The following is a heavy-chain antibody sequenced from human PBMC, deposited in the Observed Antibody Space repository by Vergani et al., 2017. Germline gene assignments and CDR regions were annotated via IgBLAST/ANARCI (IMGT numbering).Heavy chain of an antibody. V-gene: IGHV3-30-3*01. CDR3: ARERLINWFDP. CDR1: GFTFSSYA. J-gene: IGHJ5*02. D-gene: IGHD3-16*01. CDR2: ISYDGSNK. Sequence: VQLVESGGGLVKPGGSLRLSCAASGFTFSSYAMHWVRQAPGKGLEWVAVISYDGSNKYYADSVKGRFTISRDNSKNTLYLQMNSLRAEDTAVYYCARERLINWFDPWGQGTLVTVSS.